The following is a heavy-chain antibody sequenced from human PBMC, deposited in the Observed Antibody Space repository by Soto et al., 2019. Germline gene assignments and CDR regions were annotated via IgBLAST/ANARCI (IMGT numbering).Heavy chain of an antibody. J-gene: IGHJ6*03. CDR3: ARVAVVPAAGHYYMDV. D-gene: IGHD2-2*01. V-gene: IGHV4-31*03. CDR2: IYYSGST. Sequence: TLSLTCTVSGGSISSGGYYWSWIRQHPGKGLEWIGYIYYSGSTYYNPSLKSRVTISVDTSKNQFSLKLSSVTAADTAVYYCARVAVVPAAGHYYMDVWGKGTTVTVSS. CDR1: GGSISSGGYY.